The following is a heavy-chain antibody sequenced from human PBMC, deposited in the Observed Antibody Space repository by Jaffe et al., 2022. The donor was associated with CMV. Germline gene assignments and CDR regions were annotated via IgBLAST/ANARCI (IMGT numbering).Heavy chain of an antibody. CDR3: ARGFWSGSGGINRDAFDI. J-gene: IGHJ3*02. V-gene: IGHV1-3*01. CDR1: GYTFTSYA. Sequence: QVQLVQSGAEVKKPGASVKVSCKASGYTFTSYAMHWVRQAPGQRLEWMGWINAGNGNTKYSQKFQGRVTITRDTSASTAYMELSSLRSEDTAVYYCARGFWSGSGGINRDAFDIWGQGTMVTVSS. D-gene: IGHD3-3*01. CDR2: INAGNGNT.